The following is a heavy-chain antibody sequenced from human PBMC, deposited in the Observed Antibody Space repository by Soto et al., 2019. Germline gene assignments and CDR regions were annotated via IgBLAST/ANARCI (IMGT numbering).Heavy chain of an antibody. Sequence: QITLKESGPPWVKPTPTLTLTCTFSGFSLSTSGVGVGWIRQPPGKALQWLALTYWDDDKRYSSSLETMLTITKYTPKIPAVLTMPNMDPLDAATYYCVLRAPPIVGITVFHSWGQGTLVTVSS. D-gene: IGHD1-26*01. CDR1: GFSLSTSGVG. J-gene: IGHJ4*02. CDR2: TYWDDDK. CDR3: VLRAPPIVGITVFHS. V-gene: IGHV2-5*02.